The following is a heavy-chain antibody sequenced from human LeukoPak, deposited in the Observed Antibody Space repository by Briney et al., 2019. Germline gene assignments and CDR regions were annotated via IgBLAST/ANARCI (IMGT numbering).Heavy chain of an antibody. CDR3: ARETITFGGGTAFDP. Sequence: ASVKVSCKASGSTFTAYYMHWVRQAPGQGLEWMGWINPNSGDTSYAQKFQGRVTMTGDASISTAYMELSRLRSDDTAVYYCARETITFGGGTAFDPSGQGTLVTVSS. D-gene: IGHD3-3*01. V-gene: IGHV1-2*02. J-gene: IGHJ5*02. CDR1: GSTFTAYY. CDR2: INPNSGDT.